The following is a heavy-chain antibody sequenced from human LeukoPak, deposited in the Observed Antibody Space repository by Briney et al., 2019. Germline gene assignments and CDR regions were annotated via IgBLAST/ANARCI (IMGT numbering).Heavy chain of an antibody. Sequence: GGSLRLSCAASGFTFRSYSMNWVRQAPGKGLEWVSSISSSSYYIYYADSVKGRFTISRDNAKNSLYLQMNSLRAEDTAVYYCASAPILRFLEWYDFDYWGQGTLVTVSS. CDR3: ASAPILRFLEWYDFDY. CDR2: ISSSSYYI. CDR1: GFTFRSYS. D-gene: IGHD3-3*01. V-gene: IGHV3-21*01. J-gene: IGHJ4*02.